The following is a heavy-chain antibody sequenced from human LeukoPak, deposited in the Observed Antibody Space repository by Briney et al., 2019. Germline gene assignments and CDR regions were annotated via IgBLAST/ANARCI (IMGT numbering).Heavy chain of an antibody. CDR1: GGSISSYY. CDR3: ARGQGTVTTH. J-gene: IGHJ4*02. V-gene: IGHV4-34*01. CDR2: INHSGSA. D-gene: IGHD4-17*01. Sequence: SETLSLTCTVSGGSISSYYCTWIRQPPGKGLEWIGEINHSGSANYNPSLKSRVTISLDTSKNQFSLKLSSVTAADTAVYYCARGQGTVTTHWGQGTLVTVS.